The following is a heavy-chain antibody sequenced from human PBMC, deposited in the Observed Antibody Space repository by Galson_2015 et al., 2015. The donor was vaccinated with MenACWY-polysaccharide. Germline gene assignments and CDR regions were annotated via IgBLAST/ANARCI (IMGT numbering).Heavy chain of an antibody. CDR3: AKQRTIFGLVPHFDD. V-gene: IGHV3-7*01. CDR2: IKEDGREG. CDR1: GFTFSTYW. J-gene: IGHJ4*02. D-gene: IGHD3/OR15-3a*01. Sequence: SLRLSCAASGFTFSTYWMSWVRQAPGKGPEWVASIKEDGREGYYGASLKGRFTISRDNGKNALYLQMNSLRAEDTSMYYCAKQRTIFGLVPHFDDWGQGTLVTVS.